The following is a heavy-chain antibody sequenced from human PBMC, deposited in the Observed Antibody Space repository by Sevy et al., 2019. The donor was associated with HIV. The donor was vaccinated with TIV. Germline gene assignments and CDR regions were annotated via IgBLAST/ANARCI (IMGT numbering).Heavy chain of an antibody. D-gene: IGHD3-10*01. CDR2: IYYSGST. V-gene: IGHV4-31*03. CDR3: ARDRAHSSLWFGEKGWDYYYGMDV. J-gene: IGHJ6*02. CDR1: GGSISSGGYY. Sequence: SETLSLTCTVSGGSISSGGYYWSWIRQHPGKGLEWIGYIYYSGSTYYNPSLKSRVTISVDTSNNQFSLKLSSVTAADTAVYYCARDRAHSSLWFGEKGWDYYYGMDVWGQGTTVTVSS.